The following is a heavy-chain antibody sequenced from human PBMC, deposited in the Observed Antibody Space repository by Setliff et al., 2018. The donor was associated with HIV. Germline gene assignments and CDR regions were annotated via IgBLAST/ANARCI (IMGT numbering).Heavy chain of an antibody. D-gene: IGHD3-9*01. J-gene: IGHJ4*02. CDR2: ISRSGSDT. V-gene: IGHV3-21*06. Sequence: ESLRLSCAVSGFNFNRYSMVWLRQAPGKGLEWVSSISRSGSDTFYAGSVKGRFTISRDGAKNLLYLQLNSLRIEDTAVYYCAREDYFDGGGFAKWGQGTLVTVSS. CDR3: AREDYFDGGGFAK. CDR1: GFNFNRYS.